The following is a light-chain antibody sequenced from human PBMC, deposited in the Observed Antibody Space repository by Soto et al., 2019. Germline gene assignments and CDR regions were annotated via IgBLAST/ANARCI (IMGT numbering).Light chain of an antibody. CDR1: QGISSY. Sequence: AIRMTQSPYSLSASTGDRVTITCRASQGISSYLAWYQQKPGKAPKLLIYAASTLQSGVPSRFSGSGYGTDFTLPISCLQSEDFATYYCQQYYSYPPATFRQGTKLEIK. CDR2: AAS. J-gene: IGKJ2*01. CDR3: QQYYSYPPAT. V-gene: IGKV1-8*01.